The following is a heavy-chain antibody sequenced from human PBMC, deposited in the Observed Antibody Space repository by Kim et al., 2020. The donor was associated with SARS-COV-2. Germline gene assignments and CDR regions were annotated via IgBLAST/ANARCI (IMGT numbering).Heavy chain of an antibody. CDR1: GFSFSGSG. D-gene: IGHD6-13*01. CDR2: IRSKRNNYAT. CDR3: VSAAEEEGSLYFGLDV. J-gene: IGHJ6*02. V-gene: IGHV3-73*01. Sequence: GGSLRLSCAASGFSFSGSGLNWVRQASGRGLEWVARIRSKRNNYATEHAVSVSGRFAISRDDSKNRAYLHMSSLKTEDTAVYYCVSAAEEEGSLYFGLDVWGQGTSVTVSS.